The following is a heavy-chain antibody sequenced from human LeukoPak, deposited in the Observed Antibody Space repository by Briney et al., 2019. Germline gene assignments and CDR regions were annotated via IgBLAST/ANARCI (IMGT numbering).Heavy chain of an antibody. CDR1: GYTFTRFG. CDR2: ISIYKGNT. D-gene: IGHD6-13*01. Sequence: ASVKVSCKASGYTFTRFGITWVRQAPGQGLEWMGWISIYKGNTNYAQNLQGRVTMTSDSSTSTAYMELRSLRSDDTVIYYCARDLGSQNWFDPWGQGTLVIVSS. CDR3: ARDLGSQNWFDP. V-gene: IGHV1-18*01. J-gene: IGHJ5*02.